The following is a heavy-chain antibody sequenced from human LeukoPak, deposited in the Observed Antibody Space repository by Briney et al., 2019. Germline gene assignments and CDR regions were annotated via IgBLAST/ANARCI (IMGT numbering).Heavy chain of an antibody. CDR2: ISSIGSTI. V-gene: IGHV3-11*04. D-gene: IGHD3-3*01. CDR3: ATPYYDFWSGYYKRGVRGADAFDI. Sequence: GGSLRLSCAASGFTFSDYYMSWIRQAPGKGLEWGSYISSIGSTIYYADSVKGRFTISRDSAKNSLYLQMNSLRAEDTAVYYCATPYYDFWSGYYKRGVRGADAFDIWGQGTMVTVSS. CDR1: GFTFSDYY. J-gene: IGHJ3*02.